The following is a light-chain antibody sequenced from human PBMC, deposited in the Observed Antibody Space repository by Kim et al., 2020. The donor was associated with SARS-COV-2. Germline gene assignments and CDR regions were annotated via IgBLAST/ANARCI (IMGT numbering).Light chain of an antibody. Sequence: SPGEGATLACRASQNINSHLAWYQQKPGQAPRLLIYDVSTRATGIPARFSGSGSGTDFTLTISSLQSEDFAVYYCQQYDNWPPENTFGQGTNLEI. V-gene: IGKV3D-15*01. CDR1: QNINSH. J-gene: IGKJ2*01. CDR3: QQYDNWPPENT. CDR2: DVS.